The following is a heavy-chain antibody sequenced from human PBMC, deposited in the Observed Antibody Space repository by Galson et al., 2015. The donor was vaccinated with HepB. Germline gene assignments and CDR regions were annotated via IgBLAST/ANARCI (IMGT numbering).Heavy chain of an antibody. CDR3: ARANYYGSGSLGY. CDR1: GFTVSSNY. Sequence: SLRLSCAASGFTVSSNYMSWVRQAPGKGLEWVSVIYSGGSTYYADSVKGRFTISRDNSKNTLYLQMNSLRAEDTAVYYCARANYYGSGSLGYWGQGTLVTVSS. CDR2: IYSGGST. D-gene: IGHD3-10*01. J-gene: IGHJ4*02. V-gene: IGHV3-66*02.